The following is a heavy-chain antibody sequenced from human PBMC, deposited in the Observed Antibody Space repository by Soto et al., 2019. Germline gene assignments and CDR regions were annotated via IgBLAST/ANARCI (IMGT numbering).Heavy chain of an antibody. CDR1: GFSFRSFG. D-gene: IGHD4-17*01. V-gene: IGHV3-30*18. CDR3: AKEGGYGDRIAGDYYYYGMDV. J-gene: IGHJ6*02. CDR2: ISHEGSYK. Sequence: GGSLRLSCEVSGFSFRSFGMHWVRQAPGKGLEWVTVISHEGSYKHYADSVKGRFTISRDDSRNTLYLQMNSLRAEEDTAIYYCAKEGGYGDRIAGDYYYYGMDVWGQGTTVIVSS.